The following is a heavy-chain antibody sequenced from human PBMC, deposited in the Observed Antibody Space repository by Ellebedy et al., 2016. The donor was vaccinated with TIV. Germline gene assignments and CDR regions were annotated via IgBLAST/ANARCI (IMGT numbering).Heavy chain of an antibody. J-gene: IGHJ6*02. CDR3: ARDETVTSFYGMDV. V-gene: IGHV3-48*04. CDR2: ISSSSINI. Sequence: GESLKISCAASGFTFSSYSMNWVRQAPGKGLEWISYISSSSINIYYADSVKGRFTTSRDNAKDSLYLQMNSLRAEDTAVYYCARDETVTSFYGMDVWGQGTTVTVFS. D-gene: IGHD4-17*01. CDR1: GFTFSSYS.